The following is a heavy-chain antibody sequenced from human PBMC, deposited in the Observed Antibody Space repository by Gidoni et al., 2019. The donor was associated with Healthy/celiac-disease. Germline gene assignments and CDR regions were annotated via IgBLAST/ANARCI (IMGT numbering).Heavy chain of an antibody. J-gene: IGHJ4*02. CDR2: IYHSGST. Sequence: QVQLQESGPGLVTPSDTLSLTCAVSGYSISSGYYWGWIRQPPGKGLEWIGSIYHSGSTYYNPSLKSRVTISVDTSKNQFSLKLSSVTAADTAVYYCASVPAAGTSHFDYWGQGTLVTVSS. CDR3: ASVPAAGTSHFDY. V-gene: IGHV4-38-2*01. CDR1: GYSISSGYY. D-gene: IGHD6-13*01.